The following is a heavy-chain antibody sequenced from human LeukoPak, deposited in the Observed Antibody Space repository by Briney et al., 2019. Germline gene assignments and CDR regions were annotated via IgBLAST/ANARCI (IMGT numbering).Heavy chain of an antibody. Sequence: SQTLSLTCTVSGGSISSGSYWWSWIRQHPERGLEWIGYHYCSGNTYYNPSLKSRVSISVDTSKNQLSLTLTSVTAADTAVYYCARGHRTSSAYHCNAMDVWGQGTTVTVSS. CDR1: GGSISSGSYW. V-gene: IGHV4-31*03. CDR3: ARGHRTSSAYHCNAMDV. CDR2: HYCSGNT. J-gene: IGHJ6*02. D-gene: IGHD2-8*01.